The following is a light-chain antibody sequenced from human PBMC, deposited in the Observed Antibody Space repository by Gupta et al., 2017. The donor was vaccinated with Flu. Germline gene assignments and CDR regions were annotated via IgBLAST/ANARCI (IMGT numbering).Light chain of an antibody. CDR3: QQYGSSPYS. V-gene: IGKV3-20*01. CDR2: VAS. Sequence: EVVLTQSPGTLSLSPGERATLPCRASQSVSSTYLAWYQQKPGQAPRLLIYVASSRAAGIADRFSGSGSGTDFTLTVSRLEPEDFAVYYCQQYGSSPYSFGQGTKLEIK. CDR1: QSVSSTY. J-gene: IGKJ2*03.